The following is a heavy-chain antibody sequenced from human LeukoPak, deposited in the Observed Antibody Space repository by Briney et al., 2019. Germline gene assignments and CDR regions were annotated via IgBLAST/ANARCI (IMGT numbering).Heavy chain of an antibody. Sequence: PSETLSLTCAVYGGSFSGYYWSWIRQPPGKGLEWIGEINHSGSTNYNPSLKSRVTISVDTSKNQFSLKLSSVTAADTAVYYCARLFWGCSTSCGDYWGQGTLVTVSS. J-gene: IGHJ4*02. CDR3: ARLFWGCSTSCGDY. CDR1: GGSFSGYY. CDR2: INHSGST. V-gene: IGHV4-34*01. D-gene: IGHD2-2*01.